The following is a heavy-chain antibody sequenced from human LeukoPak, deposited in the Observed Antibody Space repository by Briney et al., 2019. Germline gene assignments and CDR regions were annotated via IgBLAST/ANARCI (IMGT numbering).Heavy chain of an antibody. V-gene: IGHV3-23*01. J-gene: IGHJ6*02. D-gene: IGHD6-13*01. CDR2: ISGSGGST. CDR1: GFTFSSYA. CDR3: AKISSWYYDYYYGMDV. Sequence: PGGSLRLSCAASGFTFSSYAMSWVRQAPGKGLEWVSAISGSGGSTYYAASVKGRFTISRDNSKNTLYLQMNSLRAEDTAVYYCAKISSWYYDYYYGMDVWGQGTTVTVSS.